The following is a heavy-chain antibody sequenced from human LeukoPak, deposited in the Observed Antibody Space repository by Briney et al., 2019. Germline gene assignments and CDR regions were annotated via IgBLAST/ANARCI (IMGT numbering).Heavy chain of an antibody. J-gene: IGHJ4*02. CDR2: VNHSGST. V-gene: IGHV4-34*01. Sequence: SETLSLTCAVYGGSFSGYYWTWIRQPPGRGLEWIGEVNHSGSTNYDPSLKSRVTVSADMSKNQFSLKVTSVTAADTAVYYCARARGEEAIDYWGQGTLVTVSS. CDR1: GGSFSGYY. D-gene: IGHD3-10*01. CDR3: ARARGEEAIDY.